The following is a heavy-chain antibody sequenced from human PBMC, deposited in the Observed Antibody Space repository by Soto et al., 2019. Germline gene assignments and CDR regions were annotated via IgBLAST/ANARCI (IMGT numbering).Heavy chain of an antibody. D-gene: IGHD6-6*01. CDR3: AGDGLSGSYSFDY. CDR1: GYSFTDYW. J-gene: IGHJ4*02. CDR2: IYPGDSDT. Sequence: EVQLVQSGAEVTKPGESLKISCKASGYSFTDYWIGWVRQMPGKGLEWMGIIYPGDSDTKYSPSFQGQVTMSADKSISTAYLQWNSLKASDPAVYYCAGDGLSGSYSFDYWGQGTRVTVSS. V-gene: IGHV5-51*01.